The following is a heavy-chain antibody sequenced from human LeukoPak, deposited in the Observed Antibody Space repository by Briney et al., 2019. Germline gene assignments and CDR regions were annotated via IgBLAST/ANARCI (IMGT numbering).Heavy chain of an antibody. CDR1: GVTFSSYW. CDR3: ARGLRGIVVVTAIDY. CDR2: VNTDGSST. J-gene: IGHJ4*02. Sequence: GGSLCLSCAASGVTFSSYWMHWVRHAPGKGLGWVSRVNTDGSSTTYADSVKGRFTIFRDNATNTLYLQMNRLRAEDTAVYYCARGLRGIVVVTAIDYWGQGTLVTVSS. V-gene: IGHV3-74*01. D-gene: IGHD2-21*02.